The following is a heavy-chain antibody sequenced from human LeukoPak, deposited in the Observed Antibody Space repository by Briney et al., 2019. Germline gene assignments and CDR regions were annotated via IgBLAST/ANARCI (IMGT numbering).Heavy chain of an antibody. V-gene: IGHV3-30*18. CDR1: GFTFSNYG. Sequence: GGSLRLSCAASGFTFSNYGMHWVRQAPGKGLEWVALMTFDESEKYYADSVKGRFTISRDTSRNTLYLQMSSLRAEDTAIYYCAKGGCSSSWHDAFDVWGQGTMVTVSS. CDR2: MTFDESEK. CDR3: AKGGCSSSWHDAFDV. J-gene: IGHJ3*01. D-gene: IGHD6-13*01.